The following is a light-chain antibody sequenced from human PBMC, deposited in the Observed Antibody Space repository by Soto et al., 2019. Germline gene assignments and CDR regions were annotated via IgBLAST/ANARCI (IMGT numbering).Light chain of an antibody. CDR2: DAS. V-gene: IGKV3-11*01. CDR1: QSVGSY. J-gene: IGKJ1*01. Sequence: EIVLTQSPATLSLSPVERATLSCRASQSVGSYLAWYQQKPGQAPRLLIYDASNRATGIPARFSGSGSGTDFTLTISSLEPEDFAVYYCQQRSRWTFGQGTRV. CDR3: QQRSRWT.